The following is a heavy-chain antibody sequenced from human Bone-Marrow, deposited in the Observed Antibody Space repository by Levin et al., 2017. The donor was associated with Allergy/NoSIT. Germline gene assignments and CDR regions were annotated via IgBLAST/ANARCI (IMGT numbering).Heavy chain of an antibody. CDR3: ARSEIQCSGGSCYFDY. D-gene: IGHD2-15*01. CDR2: ISAGGYT. Sequence: PGGSLRLSCAASGFPFSDYYFSWIRQAPGKGLEWVSYISAGGYTNYVDSVKGRFTISRDNAKSSLALQMNSLRAEDTAIYYCARSEIQCSGGSCYFDYWGRGTPVTVSS. J-gene: IGHJ4*02. V-gene: IGHV3-11*03. CDR1: GFPFSDYY.